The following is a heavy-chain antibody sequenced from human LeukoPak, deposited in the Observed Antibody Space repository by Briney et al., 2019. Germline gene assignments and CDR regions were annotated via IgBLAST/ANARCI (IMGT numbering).Heavy chain of an antibody. CDR2: INHSGST. J-gene: IGHJ5*02. Sequence: PSETLSLTCTVSGGSINSYYWSWIRQPPGKGLEWIGEINHSGSTNYNPSLKSRVTISVDTSKNQFSLKLSSVTAADTAVYYCARGFLTNWFDPWGQGTLVTVSS. V-gene: IGHV4-34*01. CDR1: GGSINSYY. CDR3: ARGFLTNWFDP.